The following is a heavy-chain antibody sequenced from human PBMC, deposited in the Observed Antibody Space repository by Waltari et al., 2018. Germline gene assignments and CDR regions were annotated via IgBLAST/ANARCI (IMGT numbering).Heavy chain of an antibody. D-gene: IGHD3-16*01. CDR1: AVLVTNYS. J-gene: IGHJ6*02. V-gene: IGHV4-4*07. CDR2: VSHSGSS. CDR3: ARDQHLAASRGFGMDV. Sequence: VQLQESGPGLLKASETLSLTCAVPAVLVTNYSLSWSRQAAGKQLEWIGRVSHSGSSNYNPSLASRVQMYVDRSKNHFSLKLNSVTAADTAIYYCARDQHLAASRGFGMDVWGRGTTVTVSS.